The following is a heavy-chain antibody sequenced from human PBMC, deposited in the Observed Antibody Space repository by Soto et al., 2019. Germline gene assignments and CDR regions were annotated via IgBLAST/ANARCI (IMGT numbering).Heavy chain of an antibody. Sequence: QVQLQESGPGLVQPSGTLSLTCAVSGDSINNSHWWSWVRQTPGKGLEWIGETYHSGTTNYNPSLKTRVTISIAKSKNQFSLKMNSVTAADTAVYYCAREVNSSPARGQTWFDPWGQGTLVTVSS. J-gene: IGHJ5*02. V-gene: IGHV4-4*02. CDR3: AREVNSSPARGQTWFDP. CDR2: TYHSGTT. CDR1: GDSINNSHW. D-gene: IGHD6-13*01.